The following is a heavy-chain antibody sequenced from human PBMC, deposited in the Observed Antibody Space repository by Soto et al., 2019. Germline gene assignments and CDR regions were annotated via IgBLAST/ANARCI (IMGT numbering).Heavy chain of an antibody. J-gene: IGHJ6*02. Sequence: EVQLVESGGGLVQPGGSLRLSCAASGFTFSNSWMNWVRQAPGKGLEWVANIKQDGSEKYYVSSVKGRFTISRDNAKKSPQLQMNSLISEDTSVYYCARGGDGVYIAMDVWGQGTTVTVSS. CDR3: ARGGDGVYIAMDV. V-gene: IGHV3-7*05. D-gene: IGHD2-8*01. CDR1: GFTFSNSW. CDR2: IKQDGSEK.